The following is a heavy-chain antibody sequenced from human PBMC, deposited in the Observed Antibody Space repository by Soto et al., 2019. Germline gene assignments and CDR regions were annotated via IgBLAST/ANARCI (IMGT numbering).Heavy chain of an antibody. CDR2: ISASGGAT. CDR1: RFTFTSYA. CDR3: AKDVEGGSLFRGAFDY. J-gene: IGHJ4*02. Sequence: EVELLESGGGLVQPGGSLRLSCVASRFTFTSYAMSWVRQAPGKGLEWVAAISASGGATIRADSVKGRLTISRDNSKNTLYLQMNSLRAEDTAVYYCAKDVEGGSLFRGAFDYWGQGTQVTVSS. V-gene: IGHV3-23*01. D-gene: IGHD1-26*01.